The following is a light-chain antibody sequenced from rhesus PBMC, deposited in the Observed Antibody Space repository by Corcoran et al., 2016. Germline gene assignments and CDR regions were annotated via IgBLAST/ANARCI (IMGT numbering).Light chain of an antibody. CDR3: QQGYNSPLT. CDR1: QGISSY. Sequence: DIQMTQSPSSLSASVGDRVTITCRASQGISSYLAWYQQKPGKVPKLLIYKASTLQSGVPSRFSGTGSGTDYTLTISSLQPEDFATYYCQQGYNSPLTFGGGTKVEIK. J-gene: IGKJ4*01. CDR2: KAS. V-gene: IGKV1-25*01.